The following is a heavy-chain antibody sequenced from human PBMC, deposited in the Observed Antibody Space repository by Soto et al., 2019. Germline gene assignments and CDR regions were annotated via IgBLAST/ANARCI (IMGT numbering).Heavy chain of an antibody. CDR2: ISWNSGSI. Sequence: GGSLRLSCAASGFTFDDYAMHWVRQAPGKGLEWVSGISWNSGSIGYADSVKGRFTISRDNAKNSLYLQMNSLRAEDTALYYCAKALSPSAKGDPFDYWGQGTLVTVSS. V-gene: IGHV3-9*01. J-gene: IGHJ4*02. D-gene: IGHD2-2*01. CDR3: AKALSPSAKGDPFDY. CDR1: GFTFDDYA.